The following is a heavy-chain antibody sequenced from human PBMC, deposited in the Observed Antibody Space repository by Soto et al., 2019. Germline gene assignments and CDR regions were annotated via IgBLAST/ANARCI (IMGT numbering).Heavy chain of an antibody. CDR3: ARGRRGITGTKSLAYRYYYYYYMDV. CDR2: MNPNSGNT. J-gene: IGHJ6*03. Sequence: ASVKVSCKASGYTFTSYDINWVRQATGQGLEWMGWMNPNSGNTGYAQKFQGRVTMTRNTSISTAYMELSSLRSEDTAVYYCARGRRGITGTKSLAYRYYYYYYMDVWGKGTTVTVSS. D-gene: IGHD1-7*01. V-gene: IGHV1-8*01. CDR1: GYTFTSYD.